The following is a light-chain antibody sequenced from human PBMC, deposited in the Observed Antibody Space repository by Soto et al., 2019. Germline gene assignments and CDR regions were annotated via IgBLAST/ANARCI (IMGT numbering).Light chain of an antibody. CDR1: NSNIGSNT. V-gene: IGLV1-44*01. Sequence: QSVLTQPPSASGTPGQRVTISCSGSNSNIGSNTVNWYQQLPGTAPKLLIYYDNLRPSGVPDRISGSKSGTSASLAISGLRSEDEADYYCAAWDGSLRGYVFGTGTKVTVL. J-gene: IGLJ1*01. CDR2: YDN. CDR3: AAWDGSLRGYV.